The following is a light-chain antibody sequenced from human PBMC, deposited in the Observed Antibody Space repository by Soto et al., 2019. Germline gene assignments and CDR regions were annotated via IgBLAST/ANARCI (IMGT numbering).Light chain of an antibody. CDR3: CSYSTSNTHNYV. J-gene: IGLJ1*01. CDR2: EVN. CDR1: GSDIGYFNY. Sequence: QSALTQPASVSGSPGQSITISCTGTGSDIGYFNYVSWYQQQPGKAPKLMIYEVNLRPSGVSDRFSASKSGDTASLTISGLQAGDEADYYCCSYSTSNTHNYVFGTGTKVTVL. V-gene: IGLV2-14*01.